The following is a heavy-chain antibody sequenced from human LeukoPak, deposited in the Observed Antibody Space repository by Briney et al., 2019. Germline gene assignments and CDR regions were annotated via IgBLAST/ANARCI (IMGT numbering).Heavy chain of an antibody. CDR3: ARDQYDTGAFDI. D-gene: IGHD3-22*01. V-gene: IGHV4-59*11. Sequence: SETLSLTCTVSGGSISSHYWSWIRQPPGKGLEWIGYIYYSGSTNYNPSLKSRVTISVDTSKNQFSLKLSSVTAADTAVYYCARDQYDTGAFDIWGQGTMVTVSS. CDR2: IYYSGST. CDR1: GGSISSHY. J-gene: IGHJ3*02.